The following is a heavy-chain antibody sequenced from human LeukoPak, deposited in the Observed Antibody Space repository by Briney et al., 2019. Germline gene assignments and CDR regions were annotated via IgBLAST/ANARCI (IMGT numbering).Heavy chain of an antibody. D-gene: IGHD4-11*01. V-gene: IGHV3-11*06. CDR3: AERSVTTGY. Sequence: PGGSLRLSCAASGFTFSDYYMSWIRQAPGKGPEWVSSISSGSDYRYYADSVKGRFTISRGNAKNSLCLQMNSLRAEDTAVYYCAERSVTTGYWGQGTLVTVSS. CDR1: GFTFSDYY. J-gene: IGHJ4*02. CDR2: ISSGSDYR.